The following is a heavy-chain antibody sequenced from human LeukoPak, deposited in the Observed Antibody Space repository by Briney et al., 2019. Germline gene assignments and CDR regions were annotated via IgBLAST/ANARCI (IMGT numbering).Heavy chain of an antibody. D-gene: IGHD4-17*01. V-gene: IGHV3-23*01. CDR1: GFTFRRYG. CDR2: ISGSGGNT. Sequence: GGTLRLSCAASGFTFRRYGMSWVRQAPGKGLEWVSAISGSGGNTFYGDSVKGRFTISRDNSKNTLYLQMNSLRAEDTAVYYCAKSYYGDLRYYFDYWGQGTLVTVSS. CDR3: AKSYYGDLRYYFDY. J-gene: IGHJ4*02.